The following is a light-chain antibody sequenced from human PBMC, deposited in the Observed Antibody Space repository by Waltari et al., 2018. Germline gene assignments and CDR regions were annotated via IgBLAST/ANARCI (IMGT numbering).Light chain of an antibody. CDR1: QLLTKRY. CDR2: GAS. Sequence: EVVFTQSTDTLSLSLGERATLCGRASQLLTKRYLTWYQQKPGQAPRHLIYGASSRDAGIPYRFSGSGSGTDFTLTISRLEPEDFAVYYCQQYGSSIMYTFGQGTKLEIK. CDR3: QQYGSSIMYT. V-gene: IGKV3-20*01. J-gene: IGKJ2*01.